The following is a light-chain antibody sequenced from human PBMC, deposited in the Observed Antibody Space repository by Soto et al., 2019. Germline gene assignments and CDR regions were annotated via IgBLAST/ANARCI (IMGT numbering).Light chain of an antibody. CDR2: NNN. V-gene: IGLV1-44*01. CDR3: AAWDDTLVAYV. Sequence: QSVLTQPPSASGTPGQRITISCSGSTSNIASNTVNWYQQLPGTGPKLLIYNNNQQPSGVPDRFSGSKSGTSASLAISGLQSDDEADYYCAAWDDTLVAYVFGTGTKLTVL. J-gene: IGLJ1*01. CDR1: TSNIASNT.